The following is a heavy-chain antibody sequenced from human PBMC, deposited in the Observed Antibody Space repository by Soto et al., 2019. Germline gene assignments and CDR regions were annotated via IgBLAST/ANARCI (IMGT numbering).Heavy chain of an antibody. D-gene: IGHD3-3*02. CDR2: IIPIFRTP. V-gene: IGHV1-69*12. CDR1: GDTFSSFA. Sequence: QVHLVQSGAEVKKPGSSVKVSCKASGDTFSSFAISWVRQAPGQGLEWMGGIIPIFRTPDYAQKFQGRVTITVDESTNTAYMELRSLTSEDTAVYYCARDEDRQQLGGNYYYGLDVWGQGTTVIVSS. CDR3: ARDEDRQQLGGNYYYGLDV. J-gene: IGHJ6*02.